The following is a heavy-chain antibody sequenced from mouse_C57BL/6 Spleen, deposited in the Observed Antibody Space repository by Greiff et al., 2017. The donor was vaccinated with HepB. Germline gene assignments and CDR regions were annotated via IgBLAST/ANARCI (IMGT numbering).Heavy chain of an antibody. CDR3: ARDRNYGLYYYAMDY. CDR1: GFTFSSYA. Sequence: EVQRVESGGGLVKPGGSLKLSCAASGFTFSSYAMSWVRQTPEKRLEWVATISDGGSYTYYPDNVKGRFTISRDNAKNNLYLQMSHLKSEDTAMYYCARDRNYGLYYYAMDYWGQGTSVTVSS. D-gene: IGHD1-1*01. J-gene: IGHJ4*01. CDR2: ISDGGSYT. V-gene: IGHV5-4*01.